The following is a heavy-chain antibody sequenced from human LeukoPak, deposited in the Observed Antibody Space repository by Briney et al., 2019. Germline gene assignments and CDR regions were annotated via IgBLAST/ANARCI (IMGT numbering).Heavy chain of an antibody. D-gene: IGHD1-26*01. Sequence: PGGSLRLFCAASGFTFSGSAIHWVRQASGKGLDWVGRIRSKAKSYATAYAESVKGRFTISRDDSENTAYLQMNSLKTEDTAVYYCTRLGEHSGNSDDYWGQGTLVTVSS. J-gene: IGHJ4*02. CDR2: IRSKAKSYAT. V-gene: IGHV3-73*01. CDR1: GFTFSGSA. CDR3: TRLGEHSGNSDDY.